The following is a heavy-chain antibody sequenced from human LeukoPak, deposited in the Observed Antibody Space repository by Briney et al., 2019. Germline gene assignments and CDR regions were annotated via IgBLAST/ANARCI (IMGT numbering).Heavy chain of an antibody. D-gene: IGHD7-27*01. CDR1: GASVTDYY. CDR2: IHHSGNS. CDR3: TRGHWGLQS. V-gene: IGHV4-59*02. Sequence: PSETLSLTCTVSGASVTDYYWSWIGQSPGKGLEWISYIHHSGNSDYNPTLSSRVTTSLDTSKNQFPLNLISVTAADTTVYYCTRGHWGLQSWSQGTLVSVSS. J-gene: IGHJ4*02.